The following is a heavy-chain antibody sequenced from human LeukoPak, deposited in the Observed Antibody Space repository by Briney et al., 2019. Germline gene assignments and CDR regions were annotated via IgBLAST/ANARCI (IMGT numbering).Heavy chain of an antibody. CDR2: IYYSGST. CDR3: ARLYGYADAFDI. Sequence: PSETLSLTCTVSGGSISSYYWSWIRQPPGKGLEWIGYIYYSGSTNYNPSLKSRVTISVDTSKNQFSLKLSSVTAADTAVYYCARLYGYADAFDIWGQGTMVTVSS. D-gene: IGHD5-18*01. V-gene: IGHV4-59*08. J-gene: IGHJ3*02. CDR1: GGSISSYY.